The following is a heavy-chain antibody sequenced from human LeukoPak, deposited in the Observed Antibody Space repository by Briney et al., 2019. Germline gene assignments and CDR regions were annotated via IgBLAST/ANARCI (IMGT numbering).Heavy chain of an antibody. D-gene: IGHD2-15*01. CDR2: ISGSGGST. CDR3: AKDRAVVVVAVFDY. CDR1: GFTFSSYA. V-gene: IGHV3-23*01. Sequence: GGSLRLSWAASGFTFSSYAMSWVRQAPGKGLEWVSAISGSGGSTYYADSVKGRFTISRVNSKNTLYLQMNSLRAEDTAVYYCAKDRAVVVVAVFDYWGQGTLVTVSS. J-gene: IGHJ4*02.